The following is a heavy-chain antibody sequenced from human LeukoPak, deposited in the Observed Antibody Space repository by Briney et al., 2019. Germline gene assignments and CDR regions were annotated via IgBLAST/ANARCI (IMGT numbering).Heavy chain of an antibody. CDR1: GGSISSGGYY. CDR2: IYYSGST. J-gene: IGHJ4*02. CDR3: ARDPYDFWSGYYSLGLDY. Sequence: SETLSLTCTVSGGSISSGGYYWSWIRQHPGKGLEWIGYIYYSGSTYYNPSLKNRVTISVDTSKNQFSLKLSSVTAADTAVYYCARDPYDFWSGYYSLGLDYWGQGTLVTVSS. V-gene: IGHV4-31*03. D-gene: IGHD3-3*01.